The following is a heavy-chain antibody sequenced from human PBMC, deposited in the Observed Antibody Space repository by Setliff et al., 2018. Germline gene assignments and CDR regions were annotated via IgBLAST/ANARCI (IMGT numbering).Heavy chain of an antibody. V-gene: IGHV1-3*01. CDR3: ARERGSYDSSTHYTYYFDY. CDR1: GYTFTNYG. J-gene: IGHJ4*02. Sequence: ASVKVSCKASGYTFTNYGVHWVRQAPGQRLEWMGWINAANGNTKYSQKFQGRVTITTDDSTNTAYMELSSLRSEDTAVYFCARERGSYDSSTHYTYYFDYWGQGTLVTGSS. CDR2: INAANGNT. D-gene: IGHD3-22*01.